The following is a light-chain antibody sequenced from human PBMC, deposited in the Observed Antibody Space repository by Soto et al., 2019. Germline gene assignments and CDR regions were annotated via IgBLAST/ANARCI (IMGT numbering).Light chain of an antibody. J-gene: IGKJ2*02. CDR2: WAS. CDR3: QQYSSTPCT. CDR1: QSVLYSSNNKYY. Sequence: DIVMTQSPDSLAVSLGERATINCKSSQSVLYSSNNKYYLAWYQQKPGQPPKLLIYWASTRESGVPDRFSGSGSGTDFTLTITSLQAEDVAVYYCQQYSSTPCTFGQGTKLEIK. V-gene: IGKV4-1*01.